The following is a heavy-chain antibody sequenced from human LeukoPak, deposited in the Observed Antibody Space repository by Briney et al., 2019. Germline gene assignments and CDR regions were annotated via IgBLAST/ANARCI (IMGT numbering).Heavy chain of an antibody. CDR3: AKVGHYDSSGYPYFDY. D-gene: IGHD3-22*01. CDR1: GFTFSSYA. V-gene: IGHV3-23*01. CDR2: ISGSGGST. J-gene: IGHJ4*02. Sequence: PGGSLRLYCAASGFTFSSYAMIWLRQAPGKGLEGVSAISGSGGSTYYADSVKGRFTISRDNSKNTLYPQMNSLRAEDTAVYYCAKVGHYDSSGYPYFDYWGQGTLVTVSS.